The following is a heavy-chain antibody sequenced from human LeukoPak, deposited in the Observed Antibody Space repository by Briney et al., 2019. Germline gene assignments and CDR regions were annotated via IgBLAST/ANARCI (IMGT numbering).Heavy chain of an antibody. D-gene: IGHD3-22*01. Sequence: GGSLTLSCAASGFSFSGYAMSWVRQAPGMGLAWVSAISGSGGNTYYADSVKGRFTISRDTSKNTLYLQMNSLIAEDTAVYYCARGRYYDNSVYYYFDYWGQGTLVTASS. J-gene: IGHJ4*02. V-gene: IGHV3-23*01. CDR1: GFSFSGYA. CDR2: ISGSGGNT. CDR3: ARGRYYDNSVYYYFDY.